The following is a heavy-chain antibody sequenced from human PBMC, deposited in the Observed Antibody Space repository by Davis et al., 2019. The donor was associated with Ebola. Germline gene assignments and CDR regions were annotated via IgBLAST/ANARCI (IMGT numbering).Heavy chain of an antibody. J-gene: IGHJ6*02. D-gene: IGHD6-13*01. CDR2: IIPIFGTA. CDR1: GGTFSSYA. CDR3: ARGWYSSSWPTGYYYYGMDV. V-gene: IGHV1-69*06. Sequence: AASVKVSCKASGGTFSSYAISWVRQAPGQGLEWMGGIIPIFGTANYAQKFQGRVTITADKSTSTAYMELRSLRSDDTAVYYCARGWYSSSWPTGYYYYGMDVWGQGTTVTVSS.